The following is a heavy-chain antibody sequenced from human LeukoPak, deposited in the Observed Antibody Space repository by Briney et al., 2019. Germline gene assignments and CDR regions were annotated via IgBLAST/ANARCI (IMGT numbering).Heavy chain of an antibody. D-gene: IGHD5-18*01. CDR2: IYPGDSDT. V-gene: IGHV5-51*01. Sequence: GESLQISCKGSGSSFTSYWIGWVRPLPGKGLEWMGIIYPGDSDTRYSPSFQGQVTISADKSISTAYLQWSSLKASDTAMYYCATTQGIQLWSFDYWGQGTRVTVSS. CDR3: ATTQGIQLWSFDY. J-gene: IGHJ4*02. CDR1: GSSFTSYW.